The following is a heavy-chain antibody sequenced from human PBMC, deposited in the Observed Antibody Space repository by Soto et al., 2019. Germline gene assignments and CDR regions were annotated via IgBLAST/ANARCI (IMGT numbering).Heavy chain of an antibody. CDR2: INAGNGNT. CDR1: GYTITNYA. CDR3: ARSDMTVAAAFNI. J-gene: IGHJ3*02. Sequence: QAQLVQSGAEVKKPGASVKVSCKASGYTITNYAIHWVRQAPGQGLEWMGWINAGNGNTKYSQNFQGRVTITRDTSARTAYLELSSLRSEDTALYFCARSDMTVAAAFNIWGQGTKVTVSS. D-gene: IGHD6-19*01. V-gene: IGHV1-3*01.